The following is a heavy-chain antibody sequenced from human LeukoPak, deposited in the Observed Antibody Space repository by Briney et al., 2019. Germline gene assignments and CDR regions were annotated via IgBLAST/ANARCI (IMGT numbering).Heavy chain of an antibody. D-gene: IGHD3-3*01. CDR2: TYYRSQQWHS. CDR3: GRETDFGVVTN. V-gene: IGHV6-1*01. Sequence: SQTLSLTCAISGDSVSSNGASWNWIRQSPSRGLEWLGRTYYRSQQWHSDYAPSVKGRITLNPDTSKNQFSLQRNSVTPEDTAVYYCGRETDFGVVTNWGQGTLVTVSS. CDR1: GDSVSSNGAS. J-gene: IGHJ4*02.